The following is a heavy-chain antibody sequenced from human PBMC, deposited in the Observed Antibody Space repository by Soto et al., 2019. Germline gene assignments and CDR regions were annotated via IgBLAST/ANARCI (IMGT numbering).Heavy chain of an antibody. J-gene: IGHJ3*02. D-gene: IGHD2-15*01. CDR2: MNPNSGNT. CDR1: GYTFTSYD. CDR3: ARSARFRDCSGGSCYRDHDAFAI. V-gene: IGHV1-8*01. Sequence: ASVKVSFKASGYTFTSYDINWVRQATGQGLEWMGWMNPNSGNTGYAQKFQGRVTMTRNTSISTAYMELSSLRSEDTAVYYCARSARFRDCSGGSCYRDHDAFAIWGQGTMVTVSS.